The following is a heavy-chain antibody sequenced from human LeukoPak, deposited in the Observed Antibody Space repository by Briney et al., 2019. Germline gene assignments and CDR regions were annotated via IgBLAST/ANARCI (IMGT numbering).Heavy chain of an antibody. V-gene: IGHV4-30-2*01. CDR3: ARDCSGGSCYDY. D-gene: IGHD2-15*01. J-gene: IGHJ4*02. Sequence: PSQTLSLTCAVSGGSISSGGYSWSWIRQPPGKGLEWIGYIYHSGSTYYDPSLKSRVTISVDRSKNQFSLKLSSVTAADTAVYYCARDCSGGSCYDYWGQGTLVTASS. CDR2: IYHSGST. CDR1: GGSISSGGYS.